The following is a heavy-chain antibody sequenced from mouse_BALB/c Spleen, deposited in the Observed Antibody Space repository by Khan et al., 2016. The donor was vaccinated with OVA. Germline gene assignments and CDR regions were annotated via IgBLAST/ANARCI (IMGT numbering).Heavy chain of an antibody. CDR1: GFLLSRYS. CDR3: ARNRDGGSYWYFDV. CDR2: IWIGGSA. D-gene: IGHD3-3*01. J-gene: IGHJ1*01. V-gene: IGHV2-6-4*01. Sequence: QVQLKESGPGLVAPSQSLSITCTVSGFLLSRYSVHWVRQPPGKGLEWLGIIWIGGSADYNSPLKSRLSISKDNSKSQVFLKMNSLQTDDTAMYYCARNRDGGSYWYFDVWGAGTTVTVSS.